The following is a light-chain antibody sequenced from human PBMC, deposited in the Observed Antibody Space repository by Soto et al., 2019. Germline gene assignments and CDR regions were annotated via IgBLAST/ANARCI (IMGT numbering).Light chain of an antibody. Sequence: EIVLTQSPATLSLSPGERATLSCRASQSISNSLAWYQQKPGQAPRLLIYDASNRATGFPARFSGSGSGTDFTLTISSLEPEDFAVYYCQQRSTWPRTFGQGTKLEIK. CDR1: QSISNS. CDR3: QQRSTWPRT. V-gene: IGKV3-11*01. CDR2: DAS. J-gene: IGKJ2*01.